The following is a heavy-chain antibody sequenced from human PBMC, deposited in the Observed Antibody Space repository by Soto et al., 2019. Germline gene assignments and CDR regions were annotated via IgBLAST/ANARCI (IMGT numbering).Heavy chain of an antibody. J-gene: IGHJ4*02. V-gene: IGHV4-4*02. D-gene: IGHD6-13*01. CDR3: ARDLRAAAGSYFDY. Sequence: SETLSLTCAVSGGSISSSNWWSWVRQPPGKGLEWIGEIYHSGSTNYNPSLKSRVTISVDKSKNQFSLKLSSVTAADTAVYYCARDLRAAAGSYFDYWGQGTLVTVSS. CDR2: IYHSGST. CDR1: GGSISSSNW.